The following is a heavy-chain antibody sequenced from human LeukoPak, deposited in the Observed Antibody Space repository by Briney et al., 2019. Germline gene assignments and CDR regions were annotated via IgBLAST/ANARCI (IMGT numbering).Heavy chain of an antibody. J-gene: IGHJ5*02. V-gene: IGHV3-21*01. CDR3: AGYNWFDP. Sequence: GGSLRLSCAASGFTFSSYSMNWIRQAPGKGLEWVSSISSSGSHIYYADSVKGRFTIPRDNAKNSLYLQMNSLRAEDTAVYYCAGYNWFDPWGQGTLVTVSS. CDR1: GFTFSSYS. CDR2: ISSSGSHI.